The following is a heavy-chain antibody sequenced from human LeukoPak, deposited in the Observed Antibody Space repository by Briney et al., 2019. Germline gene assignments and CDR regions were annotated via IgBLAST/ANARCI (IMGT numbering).Heavy chain of an antibody. CDR3: ARGGFRTYYYYMDV. CDR1: GGSISSYY. CDR2: IYYSGST. D-gene: IGHD3-16*01. Sequence: SETLSLTCTVSGGSISSYYWSWIRQPPGKGLEWIGYIYYSGSTSYNPSLKSRVTISVDTSKNQFSLKLSSVTAADTAVYYCARGGFRTYYYYMDVWGKGTTVTVSS. J-gene: IGHJ6*03. V-gene: IGHV4-59*08.